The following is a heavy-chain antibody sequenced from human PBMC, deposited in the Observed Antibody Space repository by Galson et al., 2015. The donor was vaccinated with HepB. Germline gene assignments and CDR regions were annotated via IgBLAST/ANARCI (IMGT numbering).Heavy chain of an antibody. CDR2: IYPVDSDT. V-gene: IGHV5-51*01. CDR1: GYSFTSYW. CDR3: ARGTITTRHFDL. Sequence: QSGAEVKKPGESLKISCKGSGYSFTSYWIGWVRLIPGKGLEWMGVIYPVDSDTRYSPSFQGQVTISADMSISTAYLQWSSLKASDTAMYFCARGTITTRHFDLWGQGTLVTVSS. D-gene: IGHD4-17*01. J-gene: IGHJ4*02.